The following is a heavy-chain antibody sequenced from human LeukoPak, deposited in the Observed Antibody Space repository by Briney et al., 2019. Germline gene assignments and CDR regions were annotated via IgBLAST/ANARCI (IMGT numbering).Heavy chain of an antibody. CDR2: IYYSGST. CDR3: ASRNKLLWFGESSGFDY. V-gene: IGHV4-59*12. Sequence: SETLSLTCTVSGGSISSYYWSWIRQPPGKGLEWIGYIYYSGSTNYNPSLKSRVTISVDKSKNQFSLKLSSVTAADTAVYYCASRNKLLWFGESSGFDYWGQGTLVTVSS. D-gene: IGHD3-10*01. J-gene: IGHJ4*02. CDR1: GGSISSYY.